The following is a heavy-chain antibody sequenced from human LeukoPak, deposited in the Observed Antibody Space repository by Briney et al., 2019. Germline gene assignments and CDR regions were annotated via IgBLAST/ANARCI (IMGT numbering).Heavy chain of an antibody. V-gene: IGHV3-9*03. CDR3: AKSGGSSSLPYPYYFDY. Sequence: PGGSLRLSCAASGFTFDDYAMHWVRQAPGKGLEWVSGISWNSGSIGYADSVKGRFTISRDNAKNSLYLQMNSLRAEDMALYYCAKSGGSSSLPYPYYFDYWGQGTLVTVSS. J-gene: IGHJ4*02. CDR2: ISWNSGSI. CDR1: GFTFDDYA. D-gene: IGHD6-6*01.